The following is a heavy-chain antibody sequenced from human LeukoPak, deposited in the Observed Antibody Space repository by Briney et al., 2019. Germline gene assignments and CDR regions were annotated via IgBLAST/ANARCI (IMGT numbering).Heavy chain of an antibody. CDR3: ARDRRSAYSSSSIYWFDP. V-gene: IGHV1-18*01. CDR1: GYTFTSYG. CDR2: ISAYNGNT. D-gene: IGHD6-6*01. Sequence: ASVKVSCKASGYTFTSYGISWVRQAPGQGLEWMGWISAYNGNTNYAQKLQGRVTMTTDTSTSTVYMELRSLRSDDTAVYYCARDRRSAYSSSSIYWFDPWGQGTLVTVSS. J-gene: IGHJ5*02.